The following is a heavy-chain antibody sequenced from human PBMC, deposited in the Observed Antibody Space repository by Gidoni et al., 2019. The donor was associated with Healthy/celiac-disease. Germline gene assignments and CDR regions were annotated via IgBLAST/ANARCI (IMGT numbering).Heavy chain of an antibody. D-gene: IGHD3-10*01. J-gene: IGHJ3*02. Sequence: EVQLTQSGGGLVKHGGSLRLSCAASGFTFSNAWMNWVRQAPGKGLEWVGRIKSKTDGGTTDYAAPVKGRFTISRDDSKNTLYLQMNSLKTEDTAVYYCTTVNRSSEWFGEPTGDAFDIWGQGTMVTVSS. CDR3: TTVNRSSEWFGEPTGDAFDI. V-gene: IGHV3-15*07. CDR2: IKSKTDGGTT. CDR1: GFTFSNAW.